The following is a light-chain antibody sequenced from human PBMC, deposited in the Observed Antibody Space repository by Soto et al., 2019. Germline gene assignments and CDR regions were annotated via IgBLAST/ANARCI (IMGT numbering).Light chain of an antibody. V-gene: IGLV2-11*01. J-gene: IGLJ1*01. Sequence: QSVLTQPRSVSGSPGQSVTISCTGSSSVLGGYNYVSWYQQHPGKAPNLIIYDVNRRPSGVPDRFSGSKSGNTASLTISGLQAEDEADYYCCSYAGSYTSGVFGTGTKVTVL. CDR3: CSYAGSYTSGV. CDR1: SSVLGGYNY. CDR2: DVN.